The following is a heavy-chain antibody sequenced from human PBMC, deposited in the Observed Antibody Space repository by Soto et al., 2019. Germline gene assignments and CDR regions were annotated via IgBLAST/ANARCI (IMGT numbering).Heavy chain of an antibody. CDR2: ISSSSSTI. CDR1: GFTFSSYS. D-gene: IGHD3-9*01. CDR3: AREGIQYYDILTGYPPHFQH. Sequence: EVQLVESGGGLVQPGGSLRLSCAASGFTFSSYSMNWVRQAPGKGLEWVSYISSSSSTIYYADSVKGRFTISRDNAKNSLYLQMNSLRAEDTAVYYCAREGIQYYDILTGYPPHFQHWGQGTLVTVSS. V-gene: IGHV3-48*01. J-gene: IGHJ1*01.